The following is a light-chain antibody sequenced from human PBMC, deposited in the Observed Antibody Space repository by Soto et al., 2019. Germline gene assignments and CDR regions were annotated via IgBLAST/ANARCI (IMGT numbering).Light chain of an antibody. CDR1: SSNIGADYD. Sequence: QSELTQPPSVSGAPGQRVTISCTGSSSNIGADYDVHWYQQVPGTAPKLLIYGNSNRPSGVPDRFSGSKSGTSASLAITGLQADDEADYYCQSYDSSLSGVVFGGGTKVTVL. V-gene: IGLV1-40*01. J-gene: IGLJ2*01. CDR2: GNS. CDR3: QSYDSSLSGVV.